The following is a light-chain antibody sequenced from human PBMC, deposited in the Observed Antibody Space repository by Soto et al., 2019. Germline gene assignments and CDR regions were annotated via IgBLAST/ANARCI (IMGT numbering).Light chain of an antibody. V-gene: IGKV1-39*01. CDR3: QQSYSAPFT. CDR2: SAS. Sequence: DTQLTQSPSSLSASVGDRVTITCRASQTIRTSLNWYQQKPGRSPNVLIYSASNLQSGVPSRFSGSGSGTDFTLTISSLRPEDFATYYCQQSYSAPFTFGQGTKLDIK. J-gene: IGKJ2*01. CDR1: QTIRTS.